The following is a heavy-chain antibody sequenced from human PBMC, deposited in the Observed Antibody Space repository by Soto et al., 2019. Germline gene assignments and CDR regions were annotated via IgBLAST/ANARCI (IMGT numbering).Heavy chain of an antibody. CDR1: GGSISSGGYS. V-gene: IGHV4-30-2*01. D-gene: IGHD3-3*01. CDR2: IYNSGST. J-gene: IGHJ4*02. Sequence: SETLSLTCAVSGGSISSGGYSWSWIRQPPGKGLEWIGYIYNSGSTYYNPSLKSRVTISVDRSKNQFSLKLSSVTAADTAVYYCARGFRDDFWSGYSESYFDYWGQGTLVTVSS. CDR3: ARGFRDDFWSGYSESYFDY.